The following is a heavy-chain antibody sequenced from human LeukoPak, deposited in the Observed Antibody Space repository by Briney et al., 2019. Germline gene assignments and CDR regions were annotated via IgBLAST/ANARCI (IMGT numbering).Heavy chain of an antibody. CDR1: GGSFSGYY. CDR2: INHSGST. V-gene: IGHV4-34*01. J-gene: IGHJ4*02. CDR3: ARRLGYSGYELPFDY. D-gene: IGHD5-12*01. Sequence: SETLSLTCAVYGGSFSGYYWSWIRQPPGKGLEWIGEINHSGSTNYNPSLRSRVTISVDTSKNQFSLKLSSVTAADTAVYYCARRLGYSGYELPFDYWGQGTLVTVSS.